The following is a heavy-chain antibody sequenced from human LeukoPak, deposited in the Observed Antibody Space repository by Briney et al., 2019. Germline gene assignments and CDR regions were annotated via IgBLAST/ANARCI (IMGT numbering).Heavy chain of an antibody. Sequence: GASVKVSYKASGYTFTSYYMHWVRQATGQGLEWMGIINPSGGSTSYAQKFQGRVTMTRDTSTSTVYMELSSLRSEDTAVYYCARDQWGLGLVPAAHNWFDPWGQGTLVTVSS. CDR1: GYTFTSYY. J-gene: IGHJ5*02. CDR3: ARDQWGLGLVPAAHNWFDP. V-gene: IGHV1-46*01. D-gene: IGHD2-2*01. CDR2: INPSGGST.